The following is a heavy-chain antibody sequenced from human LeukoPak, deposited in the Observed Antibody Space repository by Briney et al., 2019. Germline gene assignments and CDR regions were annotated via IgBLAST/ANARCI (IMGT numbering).Heavy chain of an antibody. V-gene: IGHV3-30*04. CDR3: ARPLMYYYGSETYFWFDP. Sequence: PGGSLRLSCAASGFTFSSCAMHWVRQAPGKGLEWVAVISNDGINKYYADSVKGRFTISRDNSKNTLYLQMNSLRAEDTAVYYCARPLMYYYGSETYFWFDPWGQGTLVTVSS. CDR2: ISNDGINK. D-gene: IGHD3-10*01. J-gene: IGHJ5*02. CDR1: GFTFSSCA.